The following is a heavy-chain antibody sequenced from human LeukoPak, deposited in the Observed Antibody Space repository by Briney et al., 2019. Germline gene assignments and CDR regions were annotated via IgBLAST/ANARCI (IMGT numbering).Heavy chain of an antibody. CDR3: ARTYYYDSSGYYLYYLDY. J-gene: IGHJ4*02. D-gene: IGHD3-22*01. Sequence: SETLSLTCAVYGGSFSGYYWSWIRQPPGKGLEWIGEINHSGSTNYNPSLKSRVTISVDTSKNQFSLKLSSVTAADTAVYYCARTYYYDSSGYYLYYLDYWGQGTLVTVSS. V-gene: IGHV4-34*01. CDR2: INHSGST. CDR1: GGSFSGYY.